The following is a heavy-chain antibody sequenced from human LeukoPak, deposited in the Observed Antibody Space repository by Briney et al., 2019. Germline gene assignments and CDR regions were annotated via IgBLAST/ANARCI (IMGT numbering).Heavy chain of an antibody. CDR2: IYYSGST. J-gene: IGHJ4*02. CDR1: GGSITSDY. D-gene: IGHD6-19*01. Sequence: PSETLSLTCTVVGGSITSDYWSWIRQPAGKGLEWIGYIYYSGSTNYNPSLKSRVTISVDTSKNQFSLKLSSVTAADTAVYYCARRGSSGSYYYFDYWGQGTLVTVPS. CDR3: ARRGSSGSYYYFDY. V-gene: IGHV4-59*08.